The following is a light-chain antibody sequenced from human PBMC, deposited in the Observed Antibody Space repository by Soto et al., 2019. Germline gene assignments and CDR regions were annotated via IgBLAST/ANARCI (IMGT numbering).Light chain of an antibody. CDR2: DAS. CDR3: QQYNSYWT. Sequence: IPMTQSASTLSASVRDSVTFTCRASQSISSWLAWYQQKPGKAPKLLIYDASSLESGVPSRFSGSGSGTEFTLTISSLQPDDFATYYCQQYNSYWTFGQGTKV. V-gene: IGKV1-5*01. J-gene: IGKJ1*01. CDR1: QSISSW.